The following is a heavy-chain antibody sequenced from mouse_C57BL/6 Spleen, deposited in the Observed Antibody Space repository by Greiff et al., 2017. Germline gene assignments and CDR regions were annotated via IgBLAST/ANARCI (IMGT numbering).Heavy chain of an antibody. Sequence: EVQLVESGGGLVKPGGSLKLSCAASGFTFSDYGMHWVRQAPEKGLEWVAYISSGSSTIYYADTVKGRFTISRDNAKNTLFLQMTSLRSEDTAMYYCARRVPHYGSRSYAMDYWGQGTSVTVSS. J-gene: IGHJ4*01. D-gene: IGHD1-1*01. CDR2: ISSGSSTI. CDR3: ARRVPHYGSRSYAMDY. CDR1: GFTFSDYG. V-gene: IGHV5-17*01.